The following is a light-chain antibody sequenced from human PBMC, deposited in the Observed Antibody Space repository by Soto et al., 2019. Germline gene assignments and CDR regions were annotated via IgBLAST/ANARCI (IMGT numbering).Light chain of an antibody. CDR2: RAS. Sequence: IVMTQSPATLSVSPGERATLSCRASQNIYSNVAWYQQRPGQAPRLLIYRASTRAPGIPARFSGSGSGTEFTLTISSLQSEDFTVSSCLQYHNLWAFGQGTKVEIK. J-gene: IGKJ1*01. CDR1: QNIYSN. CDR3: LQYHNLWA. V-gene: IGKV3-15*01.